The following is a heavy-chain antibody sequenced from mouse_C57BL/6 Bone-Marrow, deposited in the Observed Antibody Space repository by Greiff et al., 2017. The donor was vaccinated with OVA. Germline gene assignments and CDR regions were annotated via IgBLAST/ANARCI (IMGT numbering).Heavy chain of an antibody. V-gene: IGHV14-4*01. CDR3: TLLSLRGFAY. CDR1: GFNIKDDY. D-gene: IGHD1-2*01. CDR2: IDPENGDT. J-gene: IGHJ3*01. Sequence: EVKLQESGAELVRPGASVKLSCTASGFNIKDDYMHWVKQRPEQGLEWIGWIDPENGDTEYASKFQGKATITADTSSNTAYLQLSSLTSEDTAVYYCTLLSLRGFAYWGQGTLVTVSA.